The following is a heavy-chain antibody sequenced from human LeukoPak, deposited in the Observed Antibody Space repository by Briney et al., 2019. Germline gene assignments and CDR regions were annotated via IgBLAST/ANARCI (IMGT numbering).Heavy chain of an antibody. J-gene: IGHJ3*02. CDR2: ISRRSTYI. Sequence: GGSLRLSCAASGVTFSKYNIIWIRQAPGKGVEWGSSISRRSTYIFYADSVKGRFTISRENAKNSLYLQMNSLRAGDTAVYYCARDRGRNSAYAFDIWGEGTMVTVSS. CDR3: ARDRGRNSAYAFDI. D-gene: IGHD4-23*01. V-gene: IGHV3-21*01. CDR1: GVTFSKYN.